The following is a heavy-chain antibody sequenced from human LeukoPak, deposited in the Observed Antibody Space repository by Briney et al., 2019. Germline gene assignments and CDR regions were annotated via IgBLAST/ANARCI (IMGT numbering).Heavy chain of an antibody. CDR3: ARVYSTNYYGSGDRPFLFDY. V-gene: IGHV1-18*01. CDR1: GYTFTSYG. Sequence: GASVKVTCKASGYTFTSYGFSWVRQAPGQGLEWMGWISTYYGNTNYAQKLQDRVTMTTDTSTSTAYMELTSLRSDDTAVYYCARVYSTNYYGSGDRPFLFDYWGQGTVVTGSS. J-gene: IGHJ4*02. CDR2: ISTYYGNT. D-gene: IGHD3-10*01.